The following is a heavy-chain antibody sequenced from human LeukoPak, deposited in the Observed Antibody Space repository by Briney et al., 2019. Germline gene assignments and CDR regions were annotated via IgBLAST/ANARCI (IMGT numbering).Heavy chain of an antibody. D-gene: IGHD3-22*01. CDR3: ATGRLGEYYEDSSGYFAY. CDR2: FDPEDGET. Sequence: ASVKVFCKGSGYTLTELSMHWVRQAPGKGLEWLGRFDPEDGETIYAQRFQGRVTMTEDTSTNTAYMELSSLRSADSAVYYCATGRLGEYYEDSSGYFAYWGQGTLVTVSS. CDR1: GYTLTELS. J-gene: IGHJ4*02. V-gene: IGHV1-24*01.